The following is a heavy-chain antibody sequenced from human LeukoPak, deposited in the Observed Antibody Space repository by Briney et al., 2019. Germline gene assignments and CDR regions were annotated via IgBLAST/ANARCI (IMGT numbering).Heavy chain of an antibody. Sequence: GESLKISCKGSAYTFTTYRIAWVRQMPGKGLEWMGIIYPGDSDTRYSPSFQGQVTISADKSISTAYLQWSSLKASDTAMYYCARQSGSSQGYYYYYYMDVWGKGTTVTISS. CDR2: IYPGDSDT. V-gene: IGHV5-51*01. J-gene: IGHJ6*03. CDR3: ARQSGSSQGYYYYYYMDV. D-gene: IGHD6-6*01. CDR1: AYTFTTYR.